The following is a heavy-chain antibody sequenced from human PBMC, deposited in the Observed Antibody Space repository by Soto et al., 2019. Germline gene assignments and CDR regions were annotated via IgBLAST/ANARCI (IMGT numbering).Heavy chain of an antibody. CDR2: INHSGST. V-gene: IGHV4-34*01. D-gene: IGHD2-15*01. J-gene: IGHJ5*02. Sequence: SETLSLTCAVYGGSFSGYYWSWIRQPPGKGLEWIGEINHSGSTNYNPSLKSRVTISVDTSKNQFSLKLSSVTAADTAVYYCARGSGDCSGGSCYLNWFDPWGQGTLVTVSS. CDR1: GGSFSGYY. CDR3: ARGSGDCSGGSCYLNWFDP.